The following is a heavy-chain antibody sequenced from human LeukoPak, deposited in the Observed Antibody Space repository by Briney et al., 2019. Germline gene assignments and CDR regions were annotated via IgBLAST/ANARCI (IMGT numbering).Heavy chain of an antibody. V-gene: IGHV3-21*01. Sequence: PGGSLRLSCAASGFTFSSYSMNWVRQAPGKGLEWVSSISSSSSYIYYADSVKGRFTISRDNAKNSLYLQMNSLRAEDTAVYYCAKDVSDYYGSGSYYNTVNWFDPWGQGTLVTVSS. CDR2: ISSSSSYI. CDR1: GFTFSSYS. CDR3: AKDVSDYYGSGSYYNTVNWFDP. J-gene: IGHJ5*02. D-gene: IGHD3-10*01.